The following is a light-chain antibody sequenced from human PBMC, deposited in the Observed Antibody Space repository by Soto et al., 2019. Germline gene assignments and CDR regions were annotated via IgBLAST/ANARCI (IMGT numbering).Light chain of an antibody. CDR2: AAS. J-gene: IGKJ5*01. Sequence: DIHITHSPSSLSASLVDRVTITCRASQSISSYLNWYQQKPGKAPKLLIYAASSLQSGVPSRFSGSGSGTDFTLTISSLQPDDFATYYCQQSYRTPPITFGQGTRLEIK. V-gene: IGKV1-39*01. CDR1: QSISSY. CDR3: QQSYRTPPIT.